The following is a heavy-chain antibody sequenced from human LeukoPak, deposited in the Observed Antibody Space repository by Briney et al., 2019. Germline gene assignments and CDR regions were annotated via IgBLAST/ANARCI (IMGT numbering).Heavy chain of an antibody. CDR1: GGSINSHY. CDR3: ARARIGGWFDP. J-gene: IGHJ5*02. Sequence: SETLSLTCTVSGGSINSHYWSWIRQSPGKGLEWIGYLYYIGSTDYNPSLKSRVTISVDTSKNEFFMKLKSVTAADTAMYYCARARIGGWFDPWGQGTLVTVSS. D-gene: IGHD2-15*01. V-gene: IGHV4-59*11. CDR2: LYYIGST.